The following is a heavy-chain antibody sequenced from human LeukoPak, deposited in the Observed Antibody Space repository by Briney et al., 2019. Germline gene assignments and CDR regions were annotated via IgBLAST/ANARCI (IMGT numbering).Heavy chain of an antibody. CDR2: IYTSGST. J-gene: IGHJ2*01. CDR3: AREINSYGDYGGDWYFDL. Sequence: SETLPLTCTVSGGSISIYYWSWIRQPAGKGLEWIGRIYTSGSTNYNPSLKSRVTMSVDTSKNQFSLKLSSVTAADTAVYYCAREINSYGDYGGDWYFDLWGRGTLVTVSS. V-gene: IGHV4-4*07. D-gene: IGHD4-17*01. CDR1: GGSISIYY.